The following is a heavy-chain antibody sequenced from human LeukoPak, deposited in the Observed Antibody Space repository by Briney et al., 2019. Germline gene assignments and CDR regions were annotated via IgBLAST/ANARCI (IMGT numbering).Heavy chain of an antibody. CDR1: GYTFTNYY. CDR2: INTSGGST. J-gene: IGHJ6*02. Sequence: GASVKVSCKASGYTFTNYYMHWVRQAPAQGLDWMGIINTSGGSTNFAQRFQGRVTMTSDTSTSTVYMELSSLRSEDTAVYYCARGGIVVVPAAIRWGMDVWGQGTTVTVSS. V-gene: IGHV1-46*01. D-gene: IGHD2-2*02. CDR3: ARGGIVVVPAAIRWGMDV.